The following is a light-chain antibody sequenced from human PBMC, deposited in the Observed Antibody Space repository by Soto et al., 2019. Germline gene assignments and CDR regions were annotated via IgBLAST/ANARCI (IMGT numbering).Light chain of an antibody. J-gene: IGKJ5*01. CDR1: QSVSSS. CDR3: QQRSNWPLIT. V-gene: IGKV3-11*01. CDR2: DAS. Sequence: EIVFTQSPATPSLSPGSRPTLPCRASQSVSSSLAWYQQKPPQAPRLIXNDASNRATGIPARFGGSGSATDFTPTISSLEPEDFAIYYCQQRSNWPLITFGQGTRLEIK.